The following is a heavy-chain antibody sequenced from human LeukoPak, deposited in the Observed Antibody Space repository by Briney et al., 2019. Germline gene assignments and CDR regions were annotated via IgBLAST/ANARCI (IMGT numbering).Heavy chain of an antibody. CDR2: INHSGST. CDR1: GGSFSGYY. J-gene: IGHJ4*02. Sequence: SETLSLTCAVYGGSFSGYYWSWIRQPPGKGLEWIGEINHSGSTNYNPSLKSRVTISVDTSKNQFSLKLSSVTAADTAVYYCARGPQKYCSGGSCYSVVRPTRLFDCWGQGTLVTVSS. CDR3: ARGPQKYCSGGSCYSVVRPTRLFDC. D-gene: IGHD2-15*01. V-gene: IGHV4-34*01.